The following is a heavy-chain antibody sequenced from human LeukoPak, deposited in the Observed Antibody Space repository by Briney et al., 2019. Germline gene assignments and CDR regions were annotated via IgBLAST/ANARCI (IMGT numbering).Heavy chain of an antibody. J-gene: IGHJ4*02. CDR3: ATGSSSWYYFDY. Sequence: GSVKVSCKVSGYTLTELSMHWVRRAPGKGLEWMGGFDPEDGETIDAQKFQGRVTMTEDTSTDTAYMELSSLRSEDTAVYYCATGSSSWYYFDYWGQGTLVTISS. D-gene: IGHD6-13*01. CDR1: GYTLTELS. V-gene: IGHV1-24*01. CDR2: FDPEDGET.